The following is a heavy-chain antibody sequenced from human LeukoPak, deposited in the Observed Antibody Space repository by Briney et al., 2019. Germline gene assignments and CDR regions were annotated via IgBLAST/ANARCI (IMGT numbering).Heavy chain of an antibody. CDR3: ARDLEYDFWSGYTNWFDP. V-gene: IGHV3-7*01. D-gene: IGHD3-3*01. Sequence: GGSLRLSCAASGFTFSSYWMSWVRQAPGKGLEWVANIKQDGSEKYYVDSVKGRFTISRDNAKNSLYLQMNSLGAEDTAVYYCARDLEYDFWSGYTNWFDPWGQGTLVTVSS. J-gene: IGHJ5*02. CDR1: GFTFSSYW. CDR2: IKQDGSEK.